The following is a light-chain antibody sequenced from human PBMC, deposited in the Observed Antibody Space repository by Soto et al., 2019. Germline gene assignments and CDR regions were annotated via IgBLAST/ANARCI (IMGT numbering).Light chain of an antibody. CDR1: SSEVGGYSY. Sequence: QSVLTQPASVSGSPGQSITISCTGTSSEVGGYSYVSWYQQHPGKAPKLMIYDVSNRPSGVSNRFSGSKSGNTASLTISGLQAEDEADYYCSSYTSSSTLSYVFGTGTKVTVL. J-gene: IGLJ1*01. CDR3: SSYTSSSTLSYV. CDR2: DVS. V-gene: IGLV2-14*01.